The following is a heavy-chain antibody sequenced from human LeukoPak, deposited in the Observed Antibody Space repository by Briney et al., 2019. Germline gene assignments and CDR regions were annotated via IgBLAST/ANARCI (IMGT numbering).Heavy chain of an antibody. V-gene: IGHV2-5*02. J-gene: IGHJ4*02. D-gene: IGHD6-13*01. CDR1: GFSPSTSGAG. CDR3: AHRPIAAAGTYFDY. Sequence: KQSGPTLVNPTQTLTLTCTFSGFSPSTSGAGVGWIRQPPGKALVWLALIYWDDDKRYSPSLKSRLTITKDTSKNQVVLTMTNMDPVDTATYYCAHRPIAAAGTYFDYWGQGTLVTVSS. CDR2: IYWDDDK.